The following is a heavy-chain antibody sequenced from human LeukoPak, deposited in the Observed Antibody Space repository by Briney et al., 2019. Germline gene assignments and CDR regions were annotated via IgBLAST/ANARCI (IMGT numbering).Heavy chain of an antibody. D-gene: IGHD4-17*01. CDR1: GGSISSYY. Sequence: KPSETLSLTCTVSGGSISSYYWSWIRQPPGKGLEWIGYIYYSGSTNYNPSLKSRVTISVDTSKNQFSLKLSSVTAADTAVYYCARGAYDYGDYVLGYYFDYWGQGTLVTVSS. J-gene: IGHJ4*02. CDR3: ARGAYDYGDYVLGYYFDY. V-gene: IGHV4-59*01. CDR2: IYYSGST.